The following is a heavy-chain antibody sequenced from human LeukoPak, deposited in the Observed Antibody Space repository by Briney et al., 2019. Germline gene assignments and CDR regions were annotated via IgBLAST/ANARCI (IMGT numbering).Heavy chain of an antibody. D-gene: IGHD3-9*01. CDR2: IYYSGST. J-gene: IGHJ4*02. V-gene: IGHV4-59*01. CDR3: ARARRYLDFDY. Sequence: KPSATLSLTCTVSGGSISSYYWSWIRQPPGKGLEWIGYIYYSGSTNYNPSLKSRVTISVDTSKNQFSLKLSSVTAADTAVYYCARARRYLDFDYWGQGTLVTVSS. CDR1: GGSISSYY.